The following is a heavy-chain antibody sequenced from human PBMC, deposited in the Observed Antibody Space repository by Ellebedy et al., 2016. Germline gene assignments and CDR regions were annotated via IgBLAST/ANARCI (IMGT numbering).Heavy chain of an antibody. Sequence: SETLSLTCTVSHDNIKTFSWSWIRQPPGKPLEWIGDIFYNGTTIYHPSLKTRLTMSRDRSKKEFSVKMTSVTAADTAFYYRTRSVRASGWADPWGQGILVIVS. CDR2: IFYNGTT. CDR3: TRSVRASGWADP. V-gene: IGHV4-59*01. CDR1: HDNIKTFS. J-gene: IGHJ5*02. D-gene: IGHD6-19*01.